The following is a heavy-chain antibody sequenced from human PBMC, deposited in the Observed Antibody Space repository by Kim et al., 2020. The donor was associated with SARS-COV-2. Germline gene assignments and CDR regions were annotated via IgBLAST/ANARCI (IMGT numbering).Heavy chain of an antibody. J-gene: IGHJ6*02. CDR1: GFTFDDYT. Sequence: GGSLRLSCAASGFTFDDYTMHWVRQAPGKGLEWVSLISWDGGSTYYADSVKGRFTISRDNSKNSLYLQMNSLRTEDTALYYCAKGHFGWNYSGMDVWGQGTTVTVSS. V-gene: IGHV3-43*01. CDR3: AKGHFGWNYSGMDV. CDR2: ISWDGGST. D-gene: IGHD3-3*02.